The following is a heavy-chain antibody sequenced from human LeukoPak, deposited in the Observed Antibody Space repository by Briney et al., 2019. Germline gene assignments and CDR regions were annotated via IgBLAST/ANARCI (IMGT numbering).Heavy chain of an antibody. Sequence: PGGSLRLSCAASGFTFSSYAMHLVRQAPGKGLEWVAVISYDGSNKHYADSVKGRFTISRDNSKNTLYLQMNSLRAEDTAVYYCARIGTIHAFDIWGQGTMVTVSS. CDR1: GFTFSSYA. CDR3: ARIGTIHAFDI. CDR2: ISYDGSNK. V-gene: IGHV3-30-3*01. D-gene: IGHD2-2*01. J-gene: IGHJ3*02.